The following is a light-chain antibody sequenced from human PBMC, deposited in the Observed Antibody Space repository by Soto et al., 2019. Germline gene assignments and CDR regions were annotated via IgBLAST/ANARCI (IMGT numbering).Light chain of an antibody. J-gene: IGKJ1*01. CDR1: QNISNY. V-gene: IGKV3-11*01. Sequence: IVLTQSPATLSLSPGIRATLSCRASQNISNYLIWYRQKPGQAPRLLIYDVSNRATGVPARFSGSGSGTDFTLTTSSLEPEDFAVYYCQQRSNWPRTFGQGTKVDIK. CDR3: QQRSNWPRT. CDR2: DVS.